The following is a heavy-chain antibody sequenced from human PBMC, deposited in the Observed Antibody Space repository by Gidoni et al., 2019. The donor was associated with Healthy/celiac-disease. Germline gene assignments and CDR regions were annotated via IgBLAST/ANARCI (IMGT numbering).Heavy chain of an antibody. V-gene: IGHV4-34*01. CDR2: INHSGST. J-gene: IGHJ6*02. CDR1: GGSFSGSS. CDR3: ASPNSGSYRYYYYGMDV. D-gene: IGHD1-26*01. Sequence: QVQLQQWGAGLLKPSETLSFTCAVYGGSFSGSSWSWIRQPPGKGLEWIGEINHSGSTNYNPSLKSRVTISVDTSKNQFSLKLSSVTAADTAVYYCASPNSGSYRYYYYGMDVWGQGTTVTVSS.